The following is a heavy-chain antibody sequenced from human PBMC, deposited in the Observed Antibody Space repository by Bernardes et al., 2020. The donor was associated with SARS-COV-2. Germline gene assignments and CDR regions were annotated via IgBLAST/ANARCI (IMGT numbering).Heavy chain of an antibody. CDR1: GGSIRSYY. CDR3: ARSGSGWDFGN. Sequence: SATLSPTCSGSGGSIRSYYWSWIRPPPGKGLEWIGYIYYSGSTSSNPSLKSRVTISVDTSENRFSLRLSSVTAADTAVYYCARSGSGWDFGNWGQGTLVTVSS. J-gene: IGHJ4*02. V-gene: IGHV4-59*01. CDR2: IYYSGST. D-gene: IGHD6-19*01.